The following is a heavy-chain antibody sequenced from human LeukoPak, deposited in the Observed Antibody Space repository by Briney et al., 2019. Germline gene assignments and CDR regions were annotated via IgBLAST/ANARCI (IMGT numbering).Heavy chain of an antibody. V-gene: IGHV1-2*06. CDR3: ARVGAVAGTEDY. D-gene: IGHD6-19*01. CDR1: GYTFTGYY. Sequence: ASVKVSCKASGYTFTGYYMHWVRQAPGQGPEWMGRINPNSGGPIYAQKFQGRVTLTRDTSISTAYMELSRLRSDDTAVYYCARVGAVAGTEDYWGQGTLVTVSS. J-gene: IGHJ4*02. CDR2: INPNSGGP.